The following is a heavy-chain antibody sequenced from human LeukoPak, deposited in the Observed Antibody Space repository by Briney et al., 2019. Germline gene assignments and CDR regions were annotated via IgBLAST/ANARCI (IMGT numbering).Heavy chain of an antibody. CDR3: ARVESYYFDY. V-gene: IGHV4-31*03. CDR2: TYYSGST. Sequence: SETLSLTCTVSGGSISSGGYYWSWIRQHPGKGLEWIGYTYYSGSTYYNPSLKSRVTISVDTSKNQFSLKLSSVTAADTAVYYCARVESYYFDYWGQGTLVTVSS. J-gene: IGHJ4*02. CDR1: GGSISSGGYY.